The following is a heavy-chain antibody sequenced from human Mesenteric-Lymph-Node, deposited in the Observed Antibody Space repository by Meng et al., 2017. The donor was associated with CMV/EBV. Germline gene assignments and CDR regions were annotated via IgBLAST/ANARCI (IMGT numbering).Heavy chain of an antibody. CDR3: ARSPGYCSSTSCFSQIYYFDY. Sequence: ETLSLTCAASGFTFSNYAMTWVRQAPGKGLEWVSVISDRGGITYYTDSVKGRFTISRDNSMNTLYLQMNSLRAEDTAVYYCARSPGYCSSTSCFSQIYYFDYWGQGTLVTVSS. D-gene: IGHD2-2*01. V-gene: IGHV3-23*01. J-gene: IGHJ4*02. CDR1: GFTFSNYA. CDR2: ISDRGGIT.